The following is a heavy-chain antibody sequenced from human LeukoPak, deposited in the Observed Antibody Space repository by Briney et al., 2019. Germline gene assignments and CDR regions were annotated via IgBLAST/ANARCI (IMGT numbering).Heavy chain of an antibody. CDR3: AREGLRSSSSTY. D-gene: IGHD6-6*01. Sequence: RGCPSLSCAPSGFTVSIFLMSWVRPAPGGGRGWVANIKQDGSEKSYVDSVKGRFTISRDNAKNSLYLQMNSLRAEDTAVYYCAREGLRSSSSTYWGQGTLVTVSS. CDR1: GFTVSIFL. CDR2: IKQDGSEK. V-gene: IGHV3-7*01. J-gene: IGHJ4*02.